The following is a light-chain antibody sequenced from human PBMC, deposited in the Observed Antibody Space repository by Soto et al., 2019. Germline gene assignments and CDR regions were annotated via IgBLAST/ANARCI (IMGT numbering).Light chain of an antibody. CDR2: GNN. CDR1: SSNIGATYD. CDR3: QSYDSSLSGSVV. V-gene: IGLV1-40*01. J-gene: IGLJ2*01. Sequence: QSVLRQPPSVSGAPGQRVTISCTGSSSNIGATYDVPWYQQLPGTAPKLLIYGNNNRPSGVPDRFSGSKSGTSASLAITGLQAEDEADYYCQSYDSSLSGSVVFGGGTKVTVL.